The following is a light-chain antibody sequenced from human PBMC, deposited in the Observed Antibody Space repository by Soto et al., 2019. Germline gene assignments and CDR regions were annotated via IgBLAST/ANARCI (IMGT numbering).Light chain of an antibody. CDR3: QQTYRSPCT. CDR1: QNILTY. CDR2: GAS. J-gene: IGKJ3*01. V-gene: IGKV1-39*01. Sequence: DIQMTQSPSSLSASVGDNVTMSCRASQNILTYLNWYQQNPGRAPKLLIFGASILQDGVPSRFSGIGSGTEFTLTITSLRPEDVATYFCQQTYRSPCTFGPGTKVDVK.